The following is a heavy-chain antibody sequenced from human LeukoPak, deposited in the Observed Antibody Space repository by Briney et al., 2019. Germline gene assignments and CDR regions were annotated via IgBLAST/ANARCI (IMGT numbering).Heavy chain of an antibody. D-gene: IGHD6-13*01. CDR2: IKQDGSEK. CDR3: ARDRYSSSWYDGAFDY. Sequence: GGSLRLSCAASGFTFSSYWMSWVRQAPGKELEWVASIKQDGSEKYYVDSVKGRFTISRDNAKNSLYLQMNSLRAEDTAVYYCARDRYSSSWYDGAFDYWGQGTLVTVSS. J-gene: IGHJ4*02. V-gene: IGHV3-7*01. CDR1: GFTFSSYW.